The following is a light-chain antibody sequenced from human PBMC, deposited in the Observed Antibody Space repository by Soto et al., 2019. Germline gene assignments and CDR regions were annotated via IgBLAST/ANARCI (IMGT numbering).Light chain of an antibody. J-gene: IGLJ2*01. CDR1: ISNIGSNT. CDR2: GHN. V-gene: IGLV1-44*01. Sequence: QSVLTQPLSASGTPGQTIAISCSGSISNIGSNTVHWYQHLPGTAPKLLIYGHNQRPSGIPDRFSGSKSGTSASLAISGLQSEDEADYYCATWDDSLNSPLFGGGTKVTVL. CDR3: ATWDDSLNSPL.